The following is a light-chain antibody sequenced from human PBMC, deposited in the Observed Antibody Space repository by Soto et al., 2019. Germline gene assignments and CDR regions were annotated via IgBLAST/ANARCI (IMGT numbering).Light chain of an antibody. Sequence: DIVMTQSPDSLAVSLGERATINCKSSQSVLYSSNNKNYLAWYQQKPGQPPKLLIYWASTRESGVPDRLSGSGSGTDFTLTISSLQAEDVAVYYCQQYYSTPRTFGQGTKVESK. CDR1: QSVLYSSNNKNY. J-gene: IGKJ1*01. CDR2: WAS. V-gene: IGKV4-1*01. CDR3: QQYYSTPRT.